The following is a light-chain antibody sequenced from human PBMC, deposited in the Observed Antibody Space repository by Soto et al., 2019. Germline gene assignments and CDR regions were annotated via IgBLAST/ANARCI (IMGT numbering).Light chain of an antibody. Sequence: EIVLTQFQPTLSLSPGERATLSCSASQSVNNYLAWYQHKPGQAPSLLIFDASNRAIGIPARFSGSGSGTDFPLTIGSLEPDDFAVYYGQQRRDWYTFGQGTKLEIK. J-gene: IGKJ2*01. CDR2: DAS. V-gene: IGKV3-11*01. CDR3: QQRRDWYT. CDR1: QSVNNY.